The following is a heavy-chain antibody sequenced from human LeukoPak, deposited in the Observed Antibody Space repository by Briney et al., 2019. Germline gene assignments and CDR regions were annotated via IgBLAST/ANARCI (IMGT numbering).Heavy chain of an antibody. D-gene: IGHD2-21*02. CDR1: GGTFSSYA. CDR3: ARGRCGGDCYHQADSDY. CDR2: IIPILGIA. J-gene: IGHJ4*02. Sequence: GASVKVSCKASGGTFSSYAISWVRQAPGQGLEWMGRIIPILGIANYAQKFQGRVTITADKSTSTAYMELSSLRSEDTAVYYCARGRCGGDCYHQADSDYWGQGTLVTVSS. V-gene: IGHV1-69*04.